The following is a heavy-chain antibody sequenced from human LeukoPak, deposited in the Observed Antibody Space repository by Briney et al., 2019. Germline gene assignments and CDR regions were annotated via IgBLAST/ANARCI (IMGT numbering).Heavy chain of an antibody. D-gene: IGHD3-10*02. Sequence: SCTASGGTFSSYAMHWVRQAPGKGLEWVAVISYDGSNKYYADSVKGRFTISRDNSKNTLYLQMNSLRAEDTAVYYCARDCSGSYAPYYYGMDVWGQGTTVTVSS. V-gene: IGHV3-30*04. CDR2: ISYDGSNK. J-gene: IGHJ6*02. CDR1: GGTFSSYA. CDR3: ARDCSGSYAPYYYGMDV.